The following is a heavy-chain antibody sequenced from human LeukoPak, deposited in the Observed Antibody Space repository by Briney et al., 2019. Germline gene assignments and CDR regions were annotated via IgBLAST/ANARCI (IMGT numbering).Heavy chain of an antibody. J-gene: IGHJ4*02. CDR2: TSTYNGNT. D-gene: IGHD5-12*01. Sequence: ASVKVSCKASGYTFTNYGISWVRQAPGQGLEWMGWTSTYNGNTKYAQKLQGRVTMTTDTPTSTAYMELRSLTSDDTAVYYCARDNSGYDYGYYFDYWGQGTLVTVSS. CDR3: ARDNSGYDYGYYFDY. V-gene: IGHV1-18*01. CDR1: GYTFTNYG.